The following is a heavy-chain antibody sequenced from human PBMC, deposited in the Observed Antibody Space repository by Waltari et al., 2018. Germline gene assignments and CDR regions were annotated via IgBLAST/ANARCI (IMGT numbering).Heavy chain of an antibody. CDR3: ARDRGRGLYLDT. D-gene: IGHD2-15*01. CDR2: VRGDGRT. J-gene: IGHJ4*02. Sequence: QLQLQASGPGLVRPSGTLSLLWAVSGDHMGSTDCWSWVRQPPGKGLEWIGQVRGDGRTNYNPSFASRVIISLDTSTHHFALEVTSATAADTALYYCARDRGRGLYLDTWGQGILVTVAP. V-gene: IGHV4-4*02. CDR1: GDHMGSTDC.